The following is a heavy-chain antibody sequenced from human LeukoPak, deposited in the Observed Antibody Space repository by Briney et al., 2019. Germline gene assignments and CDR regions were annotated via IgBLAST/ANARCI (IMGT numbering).Heavy chain of an antibody. CDR1: GYTFTTYY. D-gene: IGHD5-18*01. CDR2: INPSGGST. CDR3: ARTWIHEAYNWFDP. J-gene: IGHJ5*02. Sequence: AASVKVSCKASGYTFTTYYMHWVRQAPGQGLEWMGIINPSGGSTNYAQKFQGRVTLTRDMSTSTVYMELSSLRSEDTAVYYCARTWIHEAYNWFDPWGQGTLVTVSS. V-gene: IGHV1-46*01.